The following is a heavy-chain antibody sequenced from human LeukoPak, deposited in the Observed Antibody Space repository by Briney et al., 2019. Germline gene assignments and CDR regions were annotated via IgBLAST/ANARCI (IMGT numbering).Heavy chain of an antibody. CDR2: INHSGST. D-gene: IGHD5-18*01. J-gene: IGHJ4*02. Sequence: PSETLSLTCAVYGGSFSGYYWNWIRQPPGERLEWIGEINHSGSTNYNPSLKSRVTISVDTSKNQFSLKLSFVTAADTAVYYCAVAGYGRRFDYWGQGTLVTVPS. V-gene: IGHV4-34*01. CDR3: AVAGYGRRFDY. CDR1: GGSFSGYY.